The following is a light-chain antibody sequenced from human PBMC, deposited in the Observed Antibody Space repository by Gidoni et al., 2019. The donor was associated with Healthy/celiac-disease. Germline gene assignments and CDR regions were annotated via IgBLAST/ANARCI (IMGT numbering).Light chain of an antibody. CDR1: QSLVYSDGNTY. V-gene: IGKV2-30*01. J-gene: IGKJ1*01. CDR3: MQCTHWPRT. CDR2: KVS. Sequence: EVVMTQSPLSLPVTLGQPASIPCRSSQSLVYSDGNTYWNCFQKRPGQSPRRLSYKVSTRDSGVPYRFSGSGSGTDFTLKISRVEAEDVGVYYCMQCTHWPRTFGQGTKVEIK.